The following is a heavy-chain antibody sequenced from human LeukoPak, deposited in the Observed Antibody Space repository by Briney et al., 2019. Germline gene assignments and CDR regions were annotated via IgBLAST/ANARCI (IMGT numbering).Heavy chain of an antibody. Sequence: ASVKVSCKASGYTFTSYYMHWVRQAPGQGLEWMGIINPSGGSTSYAQKFQGRVTMTRDMSTSTVYMELSSLRSEDTAVYYCARAYYDKGVGYWGQGTLVTVSS. CDR2: INPSGGST. V-gene: IGHV1-46*01. CDR1: GYTFTSYY. CDR3: ARAYYDKGVGY. D-gene: IGHD3-22*01. J-gene: IGHJ4*02.